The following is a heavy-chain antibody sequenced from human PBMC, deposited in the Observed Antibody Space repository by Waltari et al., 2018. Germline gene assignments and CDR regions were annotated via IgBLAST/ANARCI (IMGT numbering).Heavy chain of an antibody. Sequence: QVQLVESGGGVVQPGRSLRLSCAASGFTFSSYAIPWVRQAPGKGLEWVAVISYDGSNKYYADSVKGRFTISRDNSKNTLYLQMNSLRAEDTAVYYCWSSSSAFDYWGQGTLVTVSS. J-gene: IGHJ4*02. D-gene: IGHD6-6*01. CDR2: ISYDGSNK. CDR1: GFTFSSYA. CDR3: WSSSSAFDY. V-gene: IGHV3-30-3*01.